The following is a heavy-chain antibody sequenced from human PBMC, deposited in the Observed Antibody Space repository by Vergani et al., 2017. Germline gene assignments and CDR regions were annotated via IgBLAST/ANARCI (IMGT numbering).Heavy chain of an antibody. V-gene: IGHV1-69*01. Sequence: QVQLVQSGAEVKKPGSSVKVSCKASGGTFSSYAISWVRQAPGQGLEWMGGIIPIFGTANYAQKFQGRVTITADESTSTAYMELSSLRSEDTAVYYCARGRLRFCGGDCYDQDNWFDTWGQGTLVTVSS. D-gene: IGHD2-21*02. CDR2: IIPIFGTA. CDR3: ARGRLRFCGGDCYDQDNWFDT. J-gene: IGHJ5*02. CDR1: GGTFSSYA.